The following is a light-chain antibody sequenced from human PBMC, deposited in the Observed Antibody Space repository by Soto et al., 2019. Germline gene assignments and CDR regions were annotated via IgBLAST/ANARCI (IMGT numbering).Light chain of an antibody. CDR1: QSISRF. CDR2: AAS. CDR3: QQSDSTPRT. V-gene: IGKV1-39*01. J-gene: IGKJ1*01. Sequence: DIQMTQSPSSLSASVGYRVTITCRASQSISRFLNWYQQKPGKAPKLLIYAASNLQSGVPSRFTGSGSGTDFTLTISSLQPEDFAHYYCQQSDSTPRTFGQGTKVDIK.